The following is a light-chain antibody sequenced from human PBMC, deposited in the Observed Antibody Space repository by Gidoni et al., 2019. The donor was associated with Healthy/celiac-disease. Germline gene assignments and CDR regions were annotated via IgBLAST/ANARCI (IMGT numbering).Light chain of an antibody. CDR1: QSVSSY. CDR3: RQRSNWPPT. Sequence: EMVLTQSPATLSLSPGERATRSCRASQSVSSYLAWYQQKPGQAPRLLISDASNRATGIPARFSGSGSGTDFTLTISSLEPEDFAVYYCRQRSNWPPTFGQGTKVEIK. V-gene: IGKV3-11*01. J-gene: IGKJ1*01. CDR2: DAS.